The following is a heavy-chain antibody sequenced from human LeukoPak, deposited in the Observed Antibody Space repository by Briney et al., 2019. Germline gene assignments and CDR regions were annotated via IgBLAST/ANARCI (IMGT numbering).Heavy chain of an antibody. CDR3: ARDVPGSIGTTARFDP. J-gene: IGHJ5*02. Sequence: ASVTVSCTSSGYTSSSYGISWMRQAPGQGLEWMGWISTYNVNTNYAQKFQGRVTMTTDTSTSTAYMELRSLRSDDTAVYYCARDVPGSIGTTARFDPWGQGTLVTVSS. D-gene: IGHD1-1*01. V-gene: IGHV1-18*01. CDR2: ISTYNVNT. CDR1: GYTSSSYG.